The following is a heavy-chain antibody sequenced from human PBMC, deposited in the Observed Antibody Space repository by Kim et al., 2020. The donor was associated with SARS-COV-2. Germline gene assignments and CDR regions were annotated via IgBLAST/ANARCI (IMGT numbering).Heavy chain of an antibody. V-gene: IGHV3-72*01. CDR3: GRFGVYYYGMDV. D-gene: IGHD3-10*01. J-gene: IGHJ6*02. Sequence: YAPSVKGRFIISRDDSKNSLYPQMNRMKTEDTAVYYGGRFGVYYYGMDVWGQGTTVTVSS.